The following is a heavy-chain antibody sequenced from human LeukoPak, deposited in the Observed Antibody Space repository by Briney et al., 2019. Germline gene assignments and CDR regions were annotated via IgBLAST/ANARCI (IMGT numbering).Heavy chain of an antibody. CDR3: ARQMTAAGYYYYYYGMDV. CDR1: GGSMSSSSYY. J-gene: IGHJ6*02. Sequence: SETLSLPCTVSGGSMSSSSYYWGWIRQPPGKGLEWIGSIYYSGSTNYNPSLKSRGTISVDTSKNQFSLNLPSVTAADTAVYYCARQMTAAGYYYYYYGMDVWGQGTTVTVSS. CDR2: IYYSGST. D-gene: IGHD6-13*01. V-gene: IGHV4-39*01.